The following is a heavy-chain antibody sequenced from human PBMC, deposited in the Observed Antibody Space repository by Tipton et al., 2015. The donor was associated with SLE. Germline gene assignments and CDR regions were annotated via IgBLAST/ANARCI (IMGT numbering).Heavy chain of an antibody. V-gene: IGHV3-74*01. CDR2: INTDGRTT. CDR3: ARMDCSTTSCYLDWYFDL. D-gene: IGHD2-2*01. J-gene: IGHJ2*01. Sequence: SLRLSCAASGFTFSSYWMHWVRQAPGKGLVWVSRINTDGRTTTYADSVKGRFTISRDNAKNTLYLQMNSLRAEDTAVYYCARMDCSTTSCYLDWYFDLWGRGTLVTVSS. CDR1: GFTFSSYW.